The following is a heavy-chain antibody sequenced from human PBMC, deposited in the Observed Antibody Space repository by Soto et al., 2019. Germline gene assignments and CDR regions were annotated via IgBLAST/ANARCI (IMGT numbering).Heavy chain of an antibody. D-gene: IGHD3-10*01. J-gene: IGHJ4*02. Sequence: QVQLQESGPGLVKPSGTLSLTCAVSGGSISSSNWWSWFRQPPGKGLQWIGEIYHSGSTNYIPSLKSRTTISVSKSRNQFSLKLSSVSAADTAVYYCARRWGEGRVEYWGQGTLVTVSS. CDR3: ARRWGEGRVEY. CDR1: GGSISSSNW. V-gene: IGHV4-4*02. CDR2: IYHSGST.